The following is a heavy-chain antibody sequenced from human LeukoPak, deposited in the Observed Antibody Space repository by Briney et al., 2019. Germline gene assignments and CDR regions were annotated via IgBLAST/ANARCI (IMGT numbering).Heavy chain of an antibody. CDR3: ARSSRSYGPFEF. J-gene: IGHJ4*02. Sequence: AGGSLRLSCAASGFTFSSHPMPGVRQPPGRGLEYVSRISSNGGSTYYADSVKGRFVISRDNSDNTMYLQMGSLRTEDMAVYYCARSSRSYGPFEFWGQGALVTVSS. V-gene: IGHV3-64*02. CDR2: ISSNGGST. D-gene: IGHD1-26*01. CDR1: GFTFSSHP.